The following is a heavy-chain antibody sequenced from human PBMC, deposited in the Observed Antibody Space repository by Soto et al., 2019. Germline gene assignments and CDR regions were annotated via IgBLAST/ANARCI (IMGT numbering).Heavy chain of an antibody. J-gene: IGHJ6*02. CDR2: IIPIFGTA. V-gene: IGHV1-69*12. CDR1: GGAFSSYA. Sequence: QVQLVQSGAEVKKPGSAVKVSCKASGGAFSSYAISWVRHAPGQGLEWMGGIIPIFGTANYAQKFQGRVTITADESTSTAYMELSSLRSEDTAVYYCARGNGYSSGWHYYYYGMDVWGQGTTVTVSS. D-gene: IGHD6-19*01. CDR3: ARGNGYSSGWHYYYYGMDV.